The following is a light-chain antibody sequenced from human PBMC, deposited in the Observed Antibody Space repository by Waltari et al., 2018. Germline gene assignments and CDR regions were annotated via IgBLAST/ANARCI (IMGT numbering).Light chain of an antibody. V-gene: IGLV2-11*01. Sequence: SALTQPRSVSGSPGQSVTISCTGTTIDVGGYNYVYWYQHHPGKAPNLMIFDVTQRPSGVPGRFSVSKSANTASLTISGLQAEDEAEYYCCSFAGTYTWVFGGGTKVTVL. CDR1: TIDVGGYNY. CDR2: DVT. CDR3: CSFAGTYTWV. J-gene: IGLJ3*02.